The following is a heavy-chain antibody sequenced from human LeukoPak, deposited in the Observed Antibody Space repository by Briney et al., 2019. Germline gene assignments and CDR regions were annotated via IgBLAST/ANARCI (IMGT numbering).Heavy chain of an antibody. CDR3: AGISGYYNDAFDI. D-gene: IGHD3-22*01. Sequence: PSETLSLTCAVYGGSFSGYYWGWIRQPPGKGLEWIGSIYYSGSTYYNPSLKSRVTISVDTSKNQFSLKLSSVTAADTAVYYCAGISGYYNDAFDIWGQGTMVTVSS. CDR2: IYYSGST. J-gene: IGHJ3*02. V-gene: IGHV4-34*01. CDR1: GGSFSGYY.